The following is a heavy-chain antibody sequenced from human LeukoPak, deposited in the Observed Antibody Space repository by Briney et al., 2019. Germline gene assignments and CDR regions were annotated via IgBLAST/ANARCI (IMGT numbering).Heavy chain of an antibody. CDR3: AKGGVYLDY. CDR1: GFTFSDFA. V-gene: IGHV3-23*01. J-gene: IGHJ4*02. CDR2: ITDSGTTT. Sequence: GGSLRLSCAASGFTFSDFAMSWVRQAPGKGLEWVSGITDSGTTTYYADSVKGRFTISRDNSKNTLYLQMNSLRAEDTAVYYCAKGGVYLDYWGQGTLVTVSS. D-gene: IGHD3-10*01.